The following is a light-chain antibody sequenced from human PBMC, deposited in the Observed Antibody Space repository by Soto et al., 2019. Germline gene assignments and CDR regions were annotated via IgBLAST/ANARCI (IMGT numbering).Light chain of an antibody. CDR1: SSDIGAYNY. CDR3: SSSTTSTTII. V-gene: IGLV2-14*03. J-gene: IGLJ2*01. Sequence: QSALTQPASVSGSPGKSITISCTGTSSDIGAYNYVSWYQQHPGKAPKLMIYDVNIRPSGVSNRFSGSKSGNTASLTISGLQVEDEADYYCSSSTTSTTIIFGVGTKVTVL. CDR2: DVN.